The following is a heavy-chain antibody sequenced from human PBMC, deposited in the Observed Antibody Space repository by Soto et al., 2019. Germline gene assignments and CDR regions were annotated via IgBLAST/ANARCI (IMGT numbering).Heavy chain of an antibody. J-gene: IGHJ6*02. D-gene: IGHD2-21*02. Sequence: SETLSLTCTVADGCSTRGDYYWSLIRQPPGKGLEWIGYIYYSGSTYYNPPLKNRITITVDTSKHQFSLKLSSVTAADTAVYYCARRRDVYYYGMDVWGQGTTVTVSS. CDR1: DGCSTRGDYY. V-gene: IGHV4-30-4*01. CDR2: IYYSGST. CDR3: ARRRDVYYYGMDV.